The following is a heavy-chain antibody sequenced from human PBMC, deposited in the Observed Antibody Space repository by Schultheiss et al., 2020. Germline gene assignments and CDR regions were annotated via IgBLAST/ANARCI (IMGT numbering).Heavy chain of an antibody. CDR2: IWYDGSNK. Sequence: SCAASGFTFSSYGMHWVRQAPGKGLEWVAVIWYDGSNKYYADSVKGRFTISRDNSKNTLYLQMNSLRAEDTAVYYCARVRAAAAPGYFDYWGQGTLVTVSS. D-gene: IGHD6-13*01. CDR1: GFTFSSYG. CDR3: ARVRAAAAPGYFDY. J-gene: IGHJ4*02. V-gene: IGHV3-33*01.